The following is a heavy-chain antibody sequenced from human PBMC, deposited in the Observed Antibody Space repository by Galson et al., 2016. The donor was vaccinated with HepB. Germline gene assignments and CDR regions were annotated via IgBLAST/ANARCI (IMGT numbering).Heavy chain of an antibody. CDR1: GFNFIDAW. Sequence: SLRLSCAASGFNFIDAWMNWVRQAPGKGLEWVGRVWSNPDGGTADYGAPVKGRFTISRDDSKNTVYLQMNSLRAEDTAVYYCTRINYADNRMHFHYWGQGTLGTVSS. CDR3: TRINYADNRMHFHY. J-gene: IGHJ4*02. V-gene: IGHV3-15*01. CDR2: VWSNPDGGTA. D-gene: IGHD4-17*01.